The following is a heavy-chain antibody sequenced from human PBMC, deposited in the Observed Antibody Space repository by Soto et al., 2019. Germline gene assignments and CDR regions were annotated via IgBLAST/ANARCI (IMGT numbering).Heavy chain of an antibody. CDR2: IDWGDDK. Sequence: KSGPTLVNPTQTLTLTCTFSGFSLTTSGMCVTWIRQPPGKALEWLALIDWGDDKYYNTSLMTRLTLSKDTSKNQVVLTMNNMDPVDTGTYYCARMLKGGTSDWIHIDYWRQRTLVSVSS. V-gene: IGHV2-70*01. D-gene: IGHD3-9*01. J-gene: IGHJ4*02. CDR3: ARMLKGGTSDWIHIDY. CDR1: GFSLTTSGMC.